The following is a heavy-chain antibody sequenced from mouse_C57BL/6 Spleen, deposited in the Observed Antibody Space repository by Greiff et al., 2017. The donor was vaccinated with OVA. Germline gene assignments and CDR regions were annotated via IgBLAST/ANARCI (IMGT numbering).Heavy chain of an antibody. Sequence: VQLQQSGPELVKPGASVKISCKASGYSFTSYYIHWVKQRPGQGLEWIGWIYPGSGNTKYNEKFKGKATLTADTSSSTAYMQLSSLTSEDSAVYYCAGASPYYYGSTYYFDYWGQGTTLTVSS. CDR1: GYSFTSYY. CDR2: IYPGSGNT. D-gene: IGHD1-1*01. J-gene: IGHJ2*01. CDR3: AGASPYYYGSTYYFDY. V-gene: IGHV1-66*01.